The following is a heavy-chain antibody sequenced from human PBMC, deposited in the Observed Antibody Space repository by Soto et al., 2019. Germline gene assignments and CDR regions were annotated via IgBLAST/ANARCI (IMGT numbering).Heavy chain of an antibody. V-gene: IGHV3-33*01. CDR2: IWYDGSNK. Sequence: GGSLRLSCAASGFTFSSYGMHWVRQAPGKGLEWVAVIWYDGSNKYYADSVKGRFTISRDNSKNTLYLQMNSLRAEDTAVYYCARERDTAMVNYYYGMDVWGQGTTVTVS. CDR3: ARERDTAMVNYYYGMDV. CDR1: GFTFSSYG. D-gene: IGHD5-18*01. J-gene: IGHJ6*02.